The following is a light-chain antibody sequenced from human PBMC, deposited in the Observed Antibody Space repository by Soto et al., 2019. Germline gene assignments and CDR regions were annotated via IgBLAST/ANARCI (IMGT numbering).Light chain of an antibody. V-gene: IGKV2D-29*01. CDR2: DVS. Sequence: DLVMTQTPLSLSVTPGQPASISCKSSQSLLHSDGRTYLYWYLQKSGQPPQLLIYDVSNGFSAVPDRFGGSGSGTDFTLKISRVEAEDVGVYYCMQSIQLPRYTFGQGTKLEIK. J-gene: IGKJ2*01. CDR3: MQSIQLPRYT. CDR1: QSLLHSDGRTY.